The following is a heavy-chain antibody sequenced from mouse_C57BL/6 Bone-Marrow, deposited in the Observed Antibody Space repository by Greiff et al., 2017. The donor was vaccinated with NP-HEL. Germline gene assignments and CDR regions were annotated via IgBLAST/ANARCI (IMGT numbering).Heavy chain of an antibody. J-gene: IGHJ1*03. V-gene: IGHV1-50*01. CDR3: ARDPGVSYGWYFDV. Sequence: QVQLQQPGAELVKPGASVKLSCKASGYTFTSYWMQWVKQRPGQGLEWIGEIDPSDSYTNYNQKFKGKATLTVDKSSSSAYMQLSSLTSEDSAVYYCARDPGVSYGWYFDVWGTGTTVTVSS. CDR1: GYTFTSYW. CDR2: IDPSDSYT. D-gene: IGHD1-1*02.